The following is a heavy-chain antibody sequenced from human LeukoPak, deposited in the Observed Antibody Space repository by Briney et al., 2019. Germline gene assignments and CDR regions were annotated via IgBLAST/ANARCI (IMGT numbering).Heavy chain of an antibody. V-gene: IGHV3-30-3*01. Sequence: PGGSLRLSCAASGFTFSSYAMHWVRQAPGKGLEWVAVISYDGSNKYYADSVKGRFTISRDNSKNTLYLQMNSLRAEDTAVYYCTTDLSLHKYYYGSGSYSVPFDYWGQGTLVTVSS. CDR2: ISYDGSNK. CDR1: GFTFSSYA. J-gene: IGHJ4*02. CDR3: TTDLSLHKYYYGSGSYSVPFDY. D-gene: IGHD3-10*01.